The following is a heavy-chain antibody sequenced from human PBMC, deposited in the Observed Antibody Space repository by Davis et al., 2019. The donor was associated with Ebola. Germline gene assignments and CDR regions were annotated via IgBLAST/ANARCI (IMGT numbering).Heavy chain of an antibody. CDR2: IYPGDSDT. CDR1: GYDFSNFW. Sequence: PGGSLRLSCKGSGYDFSNFWIGWVRQMPGKGLEWMGIIYPGDSDTRYSPSFQGQVTISADKSISTAYLQWSSLKASDTAMYYCARPVVTRALGAFDIWGQGTMVTVSS. D-gene: IGHD4-23*01. J-gene: IGHJ3*02. V-gene: IGHV5-51*01. CDR3: ARPVVTRALGAFDI.